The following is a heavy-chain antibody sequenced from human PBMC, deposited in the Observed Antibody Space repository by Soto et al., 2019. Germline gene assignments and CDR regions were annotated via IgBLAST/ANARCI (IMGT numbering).Heavy chain of an antibody. J-gene: IGHJ6*03. CDR1: GYTFTGYY. D-gene: IGHD3-10*01. CDR3: ARVSPITMVRGPDGNYYYYMDV. Sequence: GASVKVSCKASGYTFTGYYMHWVRQAPGQGLEWMGWINPDSGGTNYAQKFQGWVTMTRDTSISTAYMELSRLRSDDTAVYYCARVSPITMVRGPDGNYYYYMDVWGKGTTVTVS. CDR2: INPDSGGT. V-gene: IGHV1-2*04.